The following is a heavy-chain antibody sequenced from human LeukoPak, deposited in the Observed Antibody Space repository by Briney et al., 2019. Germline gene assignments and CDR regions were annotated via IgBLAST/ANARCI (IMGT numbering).Heavy chain of an antibody. CDR1: GFTFDDYA. V-gene: IGHV3-9*01. D-gene: IGHD4-11*01. CDR3: TREDHSNYNY. Sequence: SGRSLRLSCAASGFTFDDYAMHWVRQAPGKGLEWVSGISWNSGSIGYADSVKGRFTISRDNSKNTLYLQMNSLRAEDTAVYYCTREDHSNYNYWGQGTLVTVSS. J-gene: IGHJ4*02. CDR2: ISWNSGSI.